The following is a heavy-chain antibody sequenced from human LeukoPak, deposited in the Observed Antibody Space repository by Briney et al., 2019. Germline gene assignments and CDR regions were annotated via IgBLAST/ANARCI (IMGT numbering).Heavy chain of an antibody. D-gene: IGHD3-16*01. Sequence: GGSLRLSCAASGFTFSSYAMSWVRQAPGKGLEWVAVISYDGSNKYYADPVKGRFTISRDNSKNTLYLQMNSLRAEDTAVYYCARALSYDYVWGSLDYWGQGTLVTVSS. CDR2: ISYDGSNK. CDR3: ARALSYDYVWGSLDY. J-gene: IGHJ4*02. CDR1: GFTFSSYA. V-gene: IGHV3-30*03.